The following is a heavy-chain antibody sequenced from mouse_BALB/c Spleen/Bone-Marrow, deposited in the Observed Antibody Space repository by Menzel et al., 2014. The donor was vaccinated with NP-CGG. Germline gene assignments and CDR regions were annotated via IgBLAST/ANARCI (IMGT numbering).Heavy chain of an antibody. Sequence: VQLQQSGAELVRPGASVKLSCTASGSNIKDTYMHWVKQRPEQGLEWVGRIDPANGNTKYDPKFQSKATITADTSSNTAYLQLSSLTSEDTAVYYCARWEYYAMDYWGQGTSVTVSS. CDR2: IDPANGNT. D-gene: IGHD4-1*01. CDR1: GSNIKDTY. CDR3: ARWEYYAMDY. V-gene: IGHV14-3*02. J-gene: IGHJ4*01.